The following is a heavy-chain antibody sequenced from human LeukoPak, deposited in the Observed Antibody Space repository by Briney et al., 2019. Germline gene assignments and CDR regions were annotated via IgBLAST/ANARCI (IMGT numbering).Heavy chain of an antibody. J-gene: IGHJ4*02. CDR3: ARALGAAAGYFDY. D-gene: IGHD6-13*01. V-gene: IGHV1-69*13. CDR2: IIPIFGTA. Sequence: SMKVSRKASGGTFSSYAISWVRQAPGQGLEWMGGIIPIFGTANYAQKFQGRVTITADESTSTAYMELSSLRSEDTAVYYCARALGAAAGYFDYWGQGTLVTVSS. CDR1: GGTFSSYA.